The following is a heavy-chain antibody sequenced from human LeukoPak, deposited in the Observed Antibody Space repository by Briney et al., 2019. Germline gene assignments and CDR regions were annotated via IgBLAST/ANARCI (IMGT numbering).Heavy chain of an antibody. CDR3: ARTRKSHYYDSSGYIDS. V-gene: IGHV2-70*11. CDR2: IDWENDK. D-gene: IGHD3-22*01. CDR1: GFSLTTNGMC. J-gene: IGHJ4*02. Sequence: SGPALVKPTQTLTLTCTFSGFSLTTNGMCVSWIRQPPGKALEWLARIDWENDKYYSTSLKTRLTISKDTPKNQVVLTMTNMDPMDTATYYCARTRKSHYYDSSGYIDSWGQGTLVTVSS.